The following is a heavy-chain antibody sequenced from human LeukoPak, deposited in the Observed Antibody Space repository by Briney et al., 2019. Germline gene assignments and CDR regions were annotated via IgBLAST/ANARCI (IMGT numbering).Heavy chain of an antibody. CDR3: ARRGEAMDPFDY. CDR1: GYRFTSYW. V-gene: IGHV5-51*01. D-gene: IGHD5-18*01. Sequence: PGESLRISCKGSGYRFTSYWIGWVRQMPGKGLEWMGIIYPGDSDTRYSPSFQGQVTISADKSINTAYLQWSSLKASDTAIYYCARRGEAMDPFDYWGQGTLVTVSS. CDR2: IYPGDSDT. J-gene: IGHJ4*02.